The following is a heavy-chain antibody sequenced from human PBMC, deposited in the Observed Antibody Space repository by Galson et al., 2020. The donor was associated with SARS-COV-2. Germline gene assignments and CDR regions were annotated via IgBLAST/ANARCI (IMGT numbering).Heavy chain of an antibody. Sequence: GGSLRLSCAASGFTFSSYSMNWVRQAPGKGLEWVSYISSSSSTIYYADSAKGRFTISRDNAKNSLYLQMNSLRAEDTAVYYCRAYGDYSIFDYWGQGTLVTVSS. CDR1: GFTFSSYS. D-gene: IGHD4-17*01. J-gene: IGHJ4*02. CDR3: RAYGDYSIFDY. CDR2: ISSSSSTI. V-gene: IGHV3-48*04.